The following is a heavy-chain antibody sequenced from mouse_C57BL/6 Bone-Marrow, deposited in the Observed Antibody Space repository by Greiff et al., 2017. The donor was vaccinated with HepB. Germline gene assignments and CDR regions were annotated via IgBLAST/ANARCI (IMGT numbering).Heavy chain of an antibody. J-gene: IGHJ2*01. CDR1: GFTFSSYT. CDR2: ISGGGGNT. CDR3: ARKVYFDY. V-gene: IGHV5-9*01. Sequence: EVHLVESGGGLVKPGGSLKLSCAASGFTFSSYTMSWVRQTPEKRLEWVATISGGGGNTYYPDSVKGRFTISRDNANNTLYLHMSSLRSEDTALYYCARKVYFDYWGQGTTLTVSS.